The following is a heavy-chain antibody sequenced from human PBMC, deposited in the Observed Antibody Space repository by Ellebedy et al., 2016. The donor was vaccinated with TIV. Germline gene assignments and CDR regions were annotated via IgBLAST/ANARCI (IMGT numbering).Heavy chain of an antibody. CDR3: ARTEGTEADWFNP. V-gene: IGHV1-69*13. Sequence: SVKVSCXASGGTFSSYAISWVRQAPGQGLEWMGGIIPIFGTANYAQKFQGRVTITADESTSTAYMELSSLRSEDTAVYYCARTEGTEADWFNPWGQGTLVTVSS. CDR2: IIPIFGTA. CDR1: GGTFSSYA. D-gene: IGHD2-15*01. J-gene: IGHJ5*02.